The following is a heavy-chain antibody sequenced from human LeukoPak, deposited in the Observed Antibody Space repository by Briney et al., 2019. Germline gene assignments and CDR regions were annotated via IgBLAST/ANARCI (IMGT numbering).Heavy chain of an antibody. J-gene: IGHJ4*02. V-gene: IGHV3-33*01. CDR3: ARGLYYFDY. CDR2: IWYDGSNK. CDR1: GFTFSSYG. Sequence: GGSLRLSCAASGFTFSSYGMHWVRQAPGKGLEWVAIIWYDGSNKYYADSVKGRFTISRDNSKNTVYLQMNGLRAEDTAVYHCARGLYYFDYWGQGILVTVSS.